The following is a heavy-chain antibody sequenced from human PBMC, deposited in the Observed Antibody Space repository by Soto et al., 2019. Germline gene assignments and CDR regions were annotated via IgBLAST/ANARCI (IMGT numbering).Heavy chain of an antibody. D-gene: IGHD2-15*01. CDR2: ITPILGIA. V-gene: IGHV1-69*02. CDR3: ASHGYCSGGSCYSRYYFDY. CDR1: GGTFSSYT. Sequence: SVKVSCKASGGTFSSYTISWVRQAPGQGLEWMGRITPILGIANYAQKFQGRVTITADKSTSTAYMELSSLRSEDTAVYYCASHGYCSGGSCYSRYYFDYWGQGTLVTVSS. J-gene: IGHJ4*02.